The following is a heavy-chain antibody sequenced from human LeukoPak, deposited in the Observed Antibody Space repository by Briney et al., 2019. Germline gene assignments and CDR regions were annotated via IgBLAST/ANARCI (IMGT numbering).Heavy chain of an antibody. CDR2: IYYSGSA. D-gene: IGHD3-10*01. J-gene: IGHJ5*02. CDR1: GGSISRYN. Sequence: SGTLSLTCAVSGGSISRYNRSWIRQAPGKGLEWIGYIYYSGSANYNPSLKSRVTIAVDTSKNQLSLKLSSVTAADTAVYYCAGGSNHNGSGTGYFDPWGQGTLVTVSS. CDR3: AGGSNHNGSGTGYFDP. V-gene: IGHV4-59*12.